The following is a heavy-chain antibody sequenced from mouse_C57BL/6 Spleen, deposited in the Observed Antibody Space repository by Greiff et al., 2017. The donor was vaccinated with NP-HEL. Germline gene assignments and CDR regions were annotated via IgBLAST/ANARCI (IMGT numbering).Heavy chain of an antibody. D-gene: IGHD1-1*01. CDR2: IDPSDSYT. V-gene: IGHV1-50*01. J-gene: IGHJ3*01. CDR1: GYTFTSYW. CDR3: ARHGSSYGWFAV. Sequence: VQLQQSGAELVKPGASVKLSCKASGYTFTSYWMQWVKQRPGQGLEWIGEIDPSDSYTNYNQKFKGKATLTVDTSSSTAYMQLSSLTSEDSAVYYCARHGSSYGWFAVWGQGTLVTVSA.